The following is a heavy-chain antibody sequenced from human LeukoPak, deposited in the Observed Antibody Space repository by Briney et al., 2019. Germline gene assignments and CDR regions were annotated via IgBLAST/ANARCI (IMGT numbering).Heavy chain of an antibody. J-gene: IGHJ6*02. D-gene: IGHD3-10*01. CDR1: GFTSIAYA. CDR3: GRNQRLRGHSYYYYVMDV. CDR2: ISGGGGTT. Sequence: GGSLRLSCVGSGFTSIAYALTWARQAPGKGLEWVSGISGGGGTTYYADSVKGRFTISRDNSKNTLYLQMNSLIAGDTAIYYFGRNQRLRGHSYYYYVMDVWGQGTTVTVSS. V-gene: IGHV3-23*01.